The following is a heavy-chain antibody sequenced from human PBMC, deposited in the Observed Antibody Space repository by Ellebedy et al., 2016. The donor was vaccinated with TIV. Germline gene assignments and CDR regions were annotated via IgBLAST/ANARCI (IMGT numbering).Heavy chain of an antibody. CDR1: GFTVSSNY. D-gene: IGHD6-19*01. Sequence: GESLKISCAASGFTVSSNYMSCVRQAPGKGLEWVSVIYSGGSTYYADSVKGRFTISRDNSKNTLYLQMNSLRAEDTAVYYCAKPYSSGWGDAFDIWGQGTMVTVSS. V-gene: IGHV3-53*01. J-gene: IGHJ3*02. CDR2: IYSGGST. CDR3: AKPYSSGWGDAFDI.